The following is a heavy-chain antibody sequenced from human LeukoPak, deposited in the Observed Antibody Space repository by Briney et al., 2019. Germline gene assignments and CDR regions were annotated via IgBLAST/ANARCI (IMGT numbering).Heavy chain of an antibody. V-gene: IGHV1-8*01. CDR1: GYTFTSYD. CDR2: MNPNSGNT. D-gene: IGHD2-15*01. CDR3: ARASGVVVAAIRQVYYMDV. Sequence: ASVKVSCKASGYTFTSYDINWVRQATGQGLEWMGWMNPNSGNTGYAQKFQGRVTMTRNPSISTAYMELSSLRSEDTAVYYCARASGVVVAAIRQVYYMDVWGKGTTVTVSS. J-gene: IGHJ6*03.